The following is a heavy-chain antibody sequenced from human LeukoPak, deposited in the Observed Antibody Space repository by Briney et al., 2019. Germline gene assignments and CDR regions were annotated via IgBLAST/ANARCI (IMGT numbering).Heavy chain of an antibody. Sequence: ASVRVSCKASGYTFTCYYMHWVRQAPGQGLEWMGRINPNRGGTHYAQKFQGRVTMTRDTSISTAYIELSRLRSDDTAVYYCARDSDDSSGYYSNFDYWGQGTLVTVSS. J-gene: IGHJ4*02. CDR1: GYTFTCYY. V-gene: IGHV1-2*06. D-gene: IGHD3-22*01. CDR2: INPNRGGT. CDR3: ARDSDDSSGYYSNFDY.